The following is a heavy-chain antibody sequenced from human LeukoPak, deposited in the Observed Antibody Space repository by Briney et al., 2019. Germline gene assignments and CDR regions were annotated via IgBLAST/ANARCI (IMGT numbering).Heavy chain of an antibody. CDR2: INHNGNVN. Sequence: GGSLRLSCAASGFALRSTWMHWVRQAPGKGLEWVASINHNGNVNYYVDSVKGRFTISRDNAKNSLYLQMSNLRAEDTAVYFCARGGGLDVWGQGATVTVSS. CDR3: ARGGGLDV. J-gene: IGHJ6*02. D-gene: IGHD3-16*01. CDR1: GFALRSTW. V-gene: IGHV3-7*03.